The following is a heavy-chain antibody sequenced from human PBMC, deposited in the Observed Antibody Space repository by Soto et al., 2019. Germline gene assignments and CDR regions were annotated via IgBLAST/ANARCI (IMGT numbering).Heavy chain of an antibody. CDR3: ARESYDSSGYYYNMDV. Sequence: SVKVSCKASGGTFSSYAISWVRQAPGQGLEWMGGIIPIFGTANYAQKFQGRVTITADKSTSTAYMELSSLRSEDTAVYYCARESYDSSGYYYNMDVWGQGTTVTVSS. V-gene: IGHV1-69*06. CDR2: IIPIFGTA. D-gene: IGHD3-22*01. J-gene: IGHJ6*02. CDR1: GGTFSSYA.